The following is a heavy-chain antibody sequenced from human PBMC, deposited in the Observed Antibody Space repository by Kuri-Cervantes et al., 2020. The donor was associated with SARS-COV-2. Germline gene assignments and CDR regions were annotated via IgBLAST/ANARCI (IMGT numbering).Heavy chain of an antibody. CDR2: ISSSSSTI. V-gene: IGHV3-48*01. J-gene: IGHJ4*02. CDR1: GFTFSSYS. Sequence: GGSLRLSCAASGFTFSSYSMNWVRQAPGKGLEWVSYISSSSSTIYYADSVKGRFTISRDNAKNSLYLQMSSLRAEDTAVYYCARGYYDSSGYYPLFDYWGQGTLVTVSS. CDR3: ARGYYDSSGYYPLFDY. D-gene: IGHD3-22*01.